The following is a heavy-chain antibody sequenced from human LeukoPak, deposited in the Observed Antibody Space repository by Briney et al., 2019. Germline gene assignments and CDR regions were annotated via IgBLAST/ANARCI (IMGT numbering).Heavy chain of an antibody. J-gene: IGHJ5*02. V-gene: IGHV4-59*01. CDR3: ARILTGTTWWFDP. CDR1: GGSISSYY. D-gene: IGHD1-7*01. CDR2: IYYSGST. Sequence: PSETLSLTCTGSGGSISSYYWSWIRQPPGKGLEWIGYIYYSGSTNYNPSLKSRVTISVDTSKNQFSLKLSSVTAADTAVYYCARILTGTTWWFDPWGQGTLVTVSS.